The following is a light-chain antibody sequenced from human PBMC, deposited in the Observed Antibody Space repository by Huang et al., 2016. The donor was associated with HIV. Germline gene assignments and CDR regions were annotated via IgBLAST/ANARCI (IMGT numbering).Light chain of an antibody. CDR2: GAS. J-gene: IGKJ2*01. CDR1: QNITSSD. Sequence: EIVLTQSPGTLSLTPGERATLSCRASQNITSSDLGWHQQKPGQAPRLLIYGASSRASGVPDRFSGSGSGTDFILTITRLAPEDFAVYYCQQYDNSPYTFGQGTQLEI. V-gene: IGKV3-20*01. CDR3: QQYDNSPYT.